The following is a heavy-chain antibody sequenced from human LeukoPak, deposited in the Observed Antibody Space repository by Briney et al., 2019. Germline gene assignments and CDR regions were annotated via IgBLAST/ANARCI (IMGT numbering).Heavy chain of an antibody. J-gene: IGHJ5*02. D-gene: IGHD6-13*01. Sequence: SETLSLTCAVYGGSFSGYYCSWIRQPPGKGREWIGEINHSGSTNYNPSLKSRVTISVDTSKNQFSLKLSSVTAADTAVYYCARGRSIAAALYWFDPWGQGTLVAVSS. CDR2: INHSGST. CDR3: ARGRSIAAALYWFDP. V-gene: IGHV4-34*01. CDR1: GGSFSGYY.